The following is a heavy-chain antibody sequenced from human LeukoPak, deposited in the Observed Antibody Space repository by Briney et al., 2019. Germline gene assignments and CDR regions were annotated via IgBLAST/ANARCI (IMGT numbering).Heavy chain of an antibody. CDR3: ARPADYGSGEGSFDI. Sequence: SETLSLTCTVSGGSISSSSYYWGWIRQPPGKGLEWLGSIYYSGSTNYNPSLKSRVTISVDTSKIQFSLKLSSVTAADTAVYYCARPADYGSGEGSFDIWGQGTMVTVSS. V-gene: IGHV4-39*07. J-gene: IGHJ3*02. CDR2: IYYSGST. CDR1: GGSISSSSYY. D-gene: IGHD3-10*01.